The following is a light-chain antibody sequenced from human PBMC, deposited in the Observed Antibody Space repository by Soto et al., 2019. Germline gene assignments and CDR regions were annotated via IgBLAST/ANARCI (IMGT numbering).Light chain of an antibody. V-gene: IGLV2-14*01. J-gene: IGLJ1*01. CDR1: FSDVGGYDY. CDR3: SSHTSGSTRV. CDR2: EVT. Sequence: HSVLPQPASLSGSPGQSIAISCTGTFSDVGGYDYVSWYQQHPDKAPKLMIYEVTKRPSGVSNRFSGSKSGNTASLTISGLQPEDEADYYCSSHTSGSTRVFGSGTKPPS.